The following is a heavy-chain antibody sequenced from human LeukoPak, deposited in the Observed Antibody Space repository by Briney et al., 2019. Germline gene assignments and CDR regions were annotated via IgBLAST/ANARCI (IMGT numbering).Heavy chain of an antibody. CDR1: GFTFSSYA. V-gene: IGHV3-23*01. J-gene: IGHJ4*02. D-gene: IGHD1-1*01. Sequence: GGSLRLSCAAYGFTFSSYAMNWVRQAPGKGLEWVSVISGSGGSTYYADSVKGRFTISRDNSKNTLFLQMNSLRAEDTAVYYCAKDRALEIFDYWGQGTLVTVSS. CDR2: ISGSGGST. CDR3: AKDRALEIFDY.